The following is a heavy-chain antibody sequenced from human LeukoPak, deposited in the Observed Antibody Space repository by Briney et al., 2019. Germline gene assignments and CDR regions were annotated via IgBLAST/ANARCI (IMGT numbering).Heavy chain of an antibody. Sequence: SETLSLTCTVSGGSISGYYWSWIRQPPGKGLEWIGYIYYSGSTSYNPSLKSRVTISVDTSKNQFSLKLSSVTAADTAVYYCARGPSYYDFWSGYYFGSIYYMDVWGKGTTVTVSS. V-gene: IGHV4-59*12. J-gene: IGHJ6*03. CDR3: ARGPSYYDFWSGYYFGSIYYMDV. CDR1: GGSISGYY. D-gene: IGHD3-3*01. CDR2: IYYSGST.